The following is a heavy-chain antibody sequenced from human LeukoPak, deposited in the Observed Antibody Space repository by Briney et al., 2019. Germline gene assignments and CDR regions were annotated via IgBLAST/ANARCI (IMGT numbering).Heavy chain of an antibody. CDR3: ARRAYGRSSSIFDK. CDR2: MSAYNGNT. D-gene: IGHD3-3*02. CDR1: GYTFTSYG. V-gene: IGHV1-18*01. J-gene: IGHJ4*02. Sequence: VASVKVSCKASGYTFTSYGISWVRQAPGQGLEWMGWMSAYNGNTNYAQKFQGRVTVTTDTSTSTAYMELRSLRSDDTAVFYCARRAYGRSSSIFDKWGQGTLVTVSS.